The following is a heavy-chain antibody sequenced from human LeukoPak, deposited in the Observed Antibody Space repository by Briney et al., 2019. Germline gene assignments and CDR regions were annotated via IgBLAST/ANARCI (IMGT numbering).Heavy chain of an antibody. Sequence: ASVKVSCKASGGTFSSYAISWVRQAPGQGLEWMGGIIPIFGTANYAQKFQGRATITADESTSTAYMELSSLRSEDTAVYYCARSSRYYDSSGLQAYYFDYWGQGTLVTVSS. J-gene: IGHJ4*02. V-gene: IGHV1-69*13. CDR3: ARSSRYYDSSGLQAYYFDY. CDR2: IIPIFGTA. CDR1: GGTFSSYA. D-gene: IGHD3-22*01.